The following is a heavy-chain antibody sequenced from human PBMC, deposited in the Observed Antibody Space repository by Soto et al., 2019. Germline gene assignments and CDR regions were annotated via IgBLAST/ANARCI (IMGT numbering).Heavy chain of an antibody. V-gene: IGHV3-30*04. Sequence: SRAACEVTISSHTMHRVSQAPGKGLEWLSLMSHDGKIKFYADSVKGRFTISRDNTKNTLYLQMNSLRVEDTAVYYCARDTFYAPVDPWGQGTLVTVSS. D-gene: IGHD2-2*01. CDR1: EVTISSHT. CDR3: ARDTFYAPVDP. CDR2: MSHDGKIK. J-gene: IGHJ5*02.